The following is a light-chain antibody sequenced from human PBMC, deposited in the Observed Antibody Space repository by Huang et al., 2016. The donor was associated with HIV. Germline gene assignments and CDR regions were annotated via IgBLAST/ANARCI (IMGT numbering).Light chain of an antibody. CDR2: KAS. CDR1: QNIGTY. J-gene: IGKJ1*01. CDR3: QEYSTYSA. Sequence: QMTQSPSTLSASVGDRVTITCRASQNIGTYLAWYQHQPGKAPKLLIYKASYLRSGGPSRFSGGGSGTDFTLTITSLQPDDSATYYCQEYSTYSAFGQGTKVEVK. V-gene: IGKV1-5*03.